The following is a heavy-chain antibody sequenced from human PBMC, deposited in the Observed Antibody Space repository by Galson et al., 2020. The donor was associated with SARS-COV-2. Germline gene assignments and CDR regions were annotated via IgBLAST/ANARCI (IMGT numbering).Heavy chain of an antibody. CDR2: ISSSSSYI. D-gene: IGHD4-17*01. CDR3: ARDPTSGDPEFYYYYGMDV. J-gene: IGHJ6*02. V-gene: IGHV3-21*01. Sequence: TGGSLRLSCAASGFTFSSHSMNWVRQAPGKGLEWVSSISSSSSYIYYADSVKGRFTISRDNAKNSLYLQMNSLRAEDTAVYYCARDPTSGDPEFYYYYGMDVWGQGTTVTVSS. CDR1: GFTFSSHS.